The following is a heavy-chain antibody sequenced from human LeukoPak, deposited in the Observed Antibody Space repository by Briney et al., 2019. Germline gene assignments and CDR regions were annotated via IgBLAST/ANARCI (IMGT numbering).Heavy chain of an antibody. CDR1: GFILSDYN. CDR3: ARDLSATARAYDY. J-gene: IGHJ4*02. CDR2: ISISGTYI. D-gene: IGHD1-26*01. V-gene: IGHV3-21*01. Sequence: GGPLRLSCAASGFILSDYNMNWVRQAPGKGLEWVSFISISGTYITYADSVKGRFTISRDNAKNPLYLQMNSLRAEDTAVYSCARDLSATARAYDYWGQGTLVTVSS.